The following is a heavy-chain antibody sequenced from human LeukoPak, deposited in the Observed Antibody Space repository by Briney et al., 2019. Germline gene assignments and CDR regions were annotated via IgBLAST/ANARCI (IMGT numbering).Heavy chain of an antibody. CDR3: ARVRPYYDSSGYAYYFDY. V-gene: IGHV4-34*01. D-gene: IGHD3-22*01. Sequence: SETLSLTCAVYGGSFSGYYWSWIHQPPGKGLEWIGEINHSGSTNYNPSLKSRVTISVDTSKNQFSLKLSSVTAADTAVYYCARVRPYYDSSGYAYYFDYWGQGTLVTVSS. CDR2: INHSGST. CDR1: GGSFSGYY. J-gene: IGHJ4*02.